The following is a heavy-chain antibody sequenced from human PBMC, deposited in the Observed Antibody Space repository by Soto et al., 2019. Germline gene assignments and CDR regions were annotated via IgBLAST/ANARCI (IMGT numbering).Heavy chain of an antibody. D-gene: IGHD6-6*01. V-gene: IGHV5-10-1*01. CDR2: IDPSDSYT. J-gene: IGHJ6*02. Sequence: GESLKISCKGSGYSFTSYWISWVRQMPGKGLEWMGRIDPSDSYTNYSPSFQGHVTISADKPISTAYLQWSSLKASDTAMYYCARLEIGARHGFEYYYFGMDVWGQGTTVTVSS. CDR3: ARLEIGARHGFEYYYFGMDV. CDR1: GYSFTSYW.